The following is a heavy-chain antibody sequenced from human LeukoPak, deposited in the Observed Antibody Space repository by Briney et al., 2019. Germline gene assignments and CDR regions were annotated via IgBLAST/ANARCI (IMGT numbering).Heavy chain of an antibody. V-gene: IGHV3-9*03. CDR2: ISWNSGSI. D-gene: IGHD3-9*01. CDR3: AKDMDDILTGPSFDY. Sequence: PGGSLRLSCAASGFTFDDYAMHWVRQAPGKGLEWVSGISWNSGSIGYADSVKGRFTISRDNAKNSLYLQMNSLRAEDMALYYCAKDMDDILTGPSFDYWGQGTLVTVSS. CDR1: GFTFDDYA. J-gene: IGHJ4*02.